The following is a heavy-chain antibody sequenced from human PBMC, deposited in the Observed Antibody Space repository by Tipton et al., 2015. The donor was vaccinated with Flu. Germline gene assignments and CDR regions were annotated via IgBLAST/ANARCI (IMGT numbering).Heavy chain of an antibody. CDR3: ARVFPYYYYMNV. CDR2: INHSGST. CDR1: GGSFSGYY. J-gene: IGHJ6*03. V-gene: IGHV4-34*01. Sequence: TLSLTCAVYGGSFSGYYWSWIRQPPGKGLEWIGEINHSGSTNYNPSLKSRVTISVDTSKNQFSLKLSSVTAADTAVYYCARVFPYYYYMNVRGKGTTVTVSS. D-gene: IGHD3-3*01.